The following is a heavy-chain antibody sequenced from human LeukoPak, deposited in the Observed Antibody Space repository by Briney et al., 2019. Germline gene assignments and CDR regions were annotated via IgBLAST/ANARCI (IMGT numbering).Heavy chain of an antibody. CDR3: ARDGGDIVVVPAADYYYYYGMDV. CDR2: ISYDGSNK. J-gene: IGHJ6*02. D-gene: IGHD2-2*01. Sequence: PGGSLRLSCAASGFTFSSYAMHWVRQAPGKGLEWVAVISYDGSNKYYADSVKGRFTISRDNSKNTLYLQMNSLRAGDTAVYYCARDGGDIVVVPAADYYYYYGMDVWGQGTTVTVSS. V-gene: IGHV3-30-3*01. CDR1: GFTFSSYA.